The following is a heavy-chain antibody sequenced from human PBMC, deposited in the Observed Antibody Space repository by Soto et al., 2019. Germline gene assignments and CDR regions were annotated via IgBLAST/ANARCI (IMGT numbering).Heavy chain of an antibody. J-gene: IGHJ4*01. D-gene: IGHD3-22*01. V-gene: IGHV3-21*04. CDR3: AKDGLACWGYDSSETTDALEI. CDR1: GFTFSSYS. Sequence: RSQRLSCGASGFTFSSYSMNWVRQAPGKGLEWVSSISSSSSYIYYADSVKGRFTISRDNDKNSLYLQMNSLRAEDTAVYYCAKDGLACWGYDSSETTDALEIWGQGTFVTVSS. CDR2: ISSSSSYI.